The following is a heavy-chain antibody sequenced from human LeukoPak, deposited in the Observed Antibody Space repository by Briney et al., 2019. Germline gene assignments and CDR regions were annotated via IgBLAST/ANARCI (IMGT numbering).Heavy chain of an antibody. Sequence: GGSLRLSCAVSGFTFSSYWMSWVRQAPGKGLEWVANIKEDGTEKYYQDSVKGRFTISRDNAKNSLYLQMNSLRAEDTAVYYCASDELGYCSGGSCYPDLFQLYFQHWGQGTLVTVSS. D-gene: IGHD2-15*01. V-gene: IGHV3-7*01. J-gene: IGHJ1*01. CDR1: GFTFSSYW. CDR3: ASDELGYCSGGSCYPDLFQLYFQH. CDR2: IKEDGTEK.